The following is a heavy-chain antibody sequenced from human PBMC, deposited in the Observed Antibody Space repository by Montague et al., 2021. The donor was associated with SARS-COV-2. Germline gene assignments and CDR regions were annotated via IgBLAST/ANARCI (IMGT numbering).Heavy chain of an antibody. CDR3: ATDDEPDRPADFDY. J-gene: IGHJ4*02. CDR2: IYNSGTT. CDR1: KSCNSDDD. V-gene: IGHV4-59*01. Sequence: SETLSLTCTGLKSCNSDDDRGSTRLNPGNGSKWNGDIYNSGTTDYNPSLRSRVTISMDTSRNQFSLKLKSVTTADTAIYYCATDDEPDRPADFDYWGRGILVTVSS. D-gene: IGHD1-14*01.